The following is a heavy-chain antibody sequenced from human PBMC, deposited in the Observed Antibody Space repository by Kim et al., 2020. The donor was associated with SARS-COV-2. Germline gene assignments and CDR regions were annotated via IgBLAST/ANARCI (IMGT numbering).Heavy chain of an antibody. CDR2: VSYEGRNT. D-gene: IGHD2-15*01. V-gene: IGHV3-30*18. CDR1: GFNFTNYG. Sequence: GGSLRLSCVASGFNFTNYGMHWVRQAPGKGLEWVGIVSYEGRNTYYAGSVKGRFAISRDNSKNTLYLQMNSLKTEDTARYFCVKEAAFTTVVVDYYFDYWGQGTLFTVSS. J-gene: IGHJ4*02. CDR3: VKEAAFTTVVVDYYFDY.